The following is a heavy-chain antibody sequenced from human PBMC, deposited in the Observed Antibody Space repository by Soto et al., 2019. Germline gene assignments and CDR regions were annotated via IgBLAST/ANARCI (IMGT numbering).Heavy chain of an antibody. J-gene: IGHJ6*02. CDR2: INHSGST. Sequence: SETLSLTCAVYGGSFSGYYWSWVRQPPGKGLEWIGEINHSGSTYYNPSLKSRVTISVDTSKTQFSLKLIFVTAADTAFYYCARVQQQLALNYYYGMDVWGQGTTVTVSS. V-gene: IGHV4-34*09. CDR3: ARVQQQLALNYYYGMDV. CDR1: GGSFSGYY. D-gene: IGHD6-13*01.